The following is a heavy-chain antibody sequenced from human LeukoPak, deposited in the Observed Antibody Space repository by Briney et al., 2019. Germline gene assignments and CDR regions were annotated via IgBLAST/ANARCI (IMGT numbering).Heavy chain of an antibody. D-gene: IGHD6-19*01. Sequence: PGGSLRLSCAASGCTFSSYGMHWVRQAPGKGLEWVAVIWYDGSNKYYADSVKGRFTISRDNSKNTLYLQMNSLRAEDTAVYYCARVDGSSGWDIDYWGQGTLVTVSS. CDR3: ARVDGSSGWDIDY. CDR2: IWYDGSNK. V-gene: IGHV3-33*01. J-gene: IGHJ4*02. CDR1: GCTFSSYG.